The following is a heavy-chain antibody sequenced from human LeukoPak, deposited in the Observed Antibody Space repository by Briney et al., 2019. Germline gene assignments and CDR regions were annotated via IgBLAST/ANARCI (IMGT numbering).Heavy chain of an antibody. Sequence: PGGSLRLSCAASGFTFSNYWMHWVRQPPGKGLMWVPRISTDGSISGYADSVKGRFAISRDNAKNTLDLQMNSLRAEDTAVYYCASCWGGTYYYYYGMDVWGQGTTVTVSS. CDR1: GFTFSNYW. J-gene: IGHJ6*02. V-gene: IGHV3-74*01. D-gene: IGHD3-16*01. CDR2: ISTDGSIS. CDR3: ASCWGGTYYYYYGMDV.